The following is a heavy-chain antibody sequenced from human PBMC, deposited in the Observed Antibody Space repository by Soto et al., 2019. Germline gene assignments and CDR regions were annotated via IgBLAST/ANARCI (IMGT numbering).Heavy chain of an antibody. Sequence: EVQLVESGGGLVQPGGSLRLSCAASGFTFSSYAMHWVRQAPGKGLDYVSVISSNGGSTDYANSVKGRFTISRDNPKNTLYLQMSSLRAEDMAVYYCARGYGYYFGYWGQGTLVTVSS. V-gene: IGHV3-64*01. J-gene: IGHJ4*02. CDR1: GFTFSSYA. D-gene: IGHD5-18*01. CDR3: ARGYGYYFGY. CDR2: ISSNGGST.